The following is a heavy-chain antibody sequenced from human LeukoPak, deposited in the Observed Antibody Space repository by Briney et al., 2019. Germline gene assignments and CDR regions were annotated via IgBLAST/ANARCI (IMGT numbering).Heavy chain of an antibody. J-gene: IGHJ3*02. CDR2: ISSSSSTI. Sequence: GGSLRLSCAASGFTFSSYSMNWVRQAPGKGLEWVSYISSSSSTIYYANSVKGRFTISRDNAKNSLYLQMNSLRAEDTAVYYCARTYYDFWSGYYDAFDIWGQGTMVTVSS. V-gene: IGHV3-48*01. D-gene: IGHD3-3*01. CDR1: GFTFSSYS. CDR3: ARTYYDFWSGYYDAFDI.